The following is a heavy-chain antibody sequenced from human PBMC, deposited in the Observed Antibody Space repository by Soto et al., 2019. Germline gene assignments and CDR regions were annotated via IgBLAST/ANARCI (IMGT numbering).Heavy chain of an antibody. V-gene: IGHV1-24*01. CDR1: GYTLTELS. CDR3: ATGDEYSCSFTRYGMDV. D-gene: IGHD6-6*01. J-gene: IGHJ6*02. CDR2: FDPEDGET. Sequence: AAVKVSCKVSGYTLTELSMHWVRQAPGKGLEWMGGFDPEDGETIYAQKFQGRVTMTEDTSTDTAYMELSSLRSEDTAVYYCATGDEYSCSFTRYGMDVWGQGTTVTVSS.